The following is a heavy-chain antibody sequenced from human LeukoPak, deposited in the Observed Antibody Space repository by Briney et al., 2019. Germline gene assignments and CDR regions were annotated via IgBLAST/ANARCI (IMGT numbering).Heavy chain of an antibody. D-gene: IGHD2-21*02. J-gene: IGHJ4*02. CDR2: IYSGGAT. CDR1: GFTVISNL. V-gene: IGHV3-53*01. Sequence: GGSLRLSCAASGFTVISNLMTWVRQSPGRGLEWLSSIYSGGATYYADSVKGRFTISRDHSNNSVSLQMTNLRVEDTAIYYCTRDFGSIVVVTAIVDWGQGTLVTVSS. CDR3: TRDFGSIVVVTAIVD.